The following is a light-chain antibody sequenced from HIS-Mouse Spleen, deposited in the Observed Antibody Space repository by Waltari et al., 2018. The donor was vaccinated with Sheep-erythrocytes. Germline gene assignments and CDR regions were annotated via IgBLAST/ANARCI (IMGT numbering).Light chain of an antibody. CDR1: SSDVGGYNY. CDR2: DVS. J-gene: IGLJ1*01. Sequence: QSALTQPRPVSGPPGQSVTLSCTGTSSDVGGYNYVSWYQQHPGKAPKLMIYDVSKRPSGVPDRFSGSKSGNTASLTISGLQAEDEADYYCCSYAGSYNHVFATGTKVTVL. CDR3: CSYAGSYNHV. V-gene: IGLV2-11*01.